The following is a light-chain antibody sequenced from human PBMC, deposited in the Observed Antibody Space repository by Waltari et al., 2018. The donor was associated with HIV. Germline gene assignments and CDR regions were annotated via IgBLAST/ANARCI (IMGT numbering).Light chain of an antibody. CDR2: GTS. V-gene: IGKV3-20*01. Sequence: EIVLTQSPGALSLSPGERATLSCRASQSVSSSHLAWYQQRPGQAPRLRMYGTSSRATGIPDRFSCSGSGTDFTLTISRLEPEDFAVYYCQQYGSSAPLTFGGGTKVEIK. CDR1: QSVSSSH. CDR3: QQYGSSAPLT. J-gene: IGKJ4*01.